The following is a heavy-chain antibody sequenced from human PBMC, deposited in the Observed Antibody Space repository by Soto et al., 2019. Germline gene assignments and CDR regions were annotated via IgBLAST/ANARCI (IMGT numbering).Heavy chain of an antibody. V-gene: IGHV4-31*03. J-gene: IGHJ4*02. CDR3: ARTDAYNSSFFDS. CDR1: GDSVNSAY. D-gene: IGHD6-6*01. Sequence: QVQLQKMGPGLVKPSQTLTITCTVSGDSVNSAYWSWIRQLPGKGLEWMGNIYHTGRTFYNPSLKIRLAISIDTSKPLFSLKLRSVTASDTAVYYCARTDAYNSSFFDSWGQGTVVTVSS. CDR2: IYHTGRT.